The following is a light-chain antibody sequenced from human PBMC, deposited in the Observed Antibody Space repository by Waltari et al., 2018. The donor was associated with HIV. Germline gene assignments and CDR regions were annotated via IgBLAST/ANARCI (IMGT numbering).Light chain of an antibody. J-gene: IGKJ4*01. CDR1: QSVFYNGDNY. CDR2: WAS. V-gene: IGKV4-1*01. CDR3: QQYYATLLT. Sequence: DIVMTQSPDSLAVSLGERATLNCKSSQSVFYNGDNYLAWYQTRPGQPPKLLIYWASTRQSGVPDRFSGTGSGTNLSLTINNLEPEDVAVYYCQQYYATLLTGGGGTNVEIK.